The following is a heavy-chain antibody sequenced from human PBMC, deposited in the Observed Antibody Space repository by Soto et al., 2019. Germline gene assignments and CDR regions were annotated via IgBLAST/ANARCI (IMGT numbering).Heavy chain of an antibody. CDR2: ISSSGTTV. D-gene: IGHD3-16*01. J-gene: IGHJ4*02. V-gene: IGHV3-48*03. CDR3: ARDEVGGSIDY. CDR1: GFTFSSYE. Sequence: PGGSLRLSCAASGFTFSSYEMNWVRQAPGKGLEWVSYISSSGTTVYYADSVKGRFTISRDNAKNSLYLQMNSLRAEDTAVYYCARDEVGGSIDYCGQGTLVTVSS.